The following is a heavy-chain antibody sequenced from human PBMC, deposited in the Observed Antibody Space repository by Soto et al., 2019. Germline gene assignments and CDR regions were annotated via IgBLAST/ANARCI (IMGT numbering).Heavy chain of an antibody. Sequence: PSETLSLTCSVSGASIRDYHWSWVRQPAGKGLEWIGRLYISGSTKYNPSLKSRVTISVDTSKNQFSLKLSSVTAADTAVYYCARGEAAADYYYYYGMDVWGQGTTVTVSS. V-gene: IGHV4-4*07. CDR1: GASIRDYH. CDR2: LYISGST. D-gene: IGHD6-13*01. J-gene: IGHJ6*02. CDR3: ARGEAAADYYYYYGMDV.